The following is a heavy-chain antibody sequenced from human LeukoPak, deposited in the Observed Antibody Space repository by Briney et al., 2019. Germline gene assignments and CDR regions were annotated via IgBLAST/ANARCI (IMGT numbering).Heavy chain of an antibody. D-gene: IGHD5-18*01. CDR1: GFIFRSYG. V-gene: IGHV3-NL1*01. J-gene: IGHJ4*02. Sequence: GGSLRLSCAASGFIFRSYGMHWVRQAPGKGLEWVSVIYIDGSTYYADSVQGRFTISRDNSKNTLYLQMNSLTAEDTAVYYCARDFYSRQFDYWGQGALVTVSS. CDR2: IYIDGST. CDR3: ARDFYSRQFDY.